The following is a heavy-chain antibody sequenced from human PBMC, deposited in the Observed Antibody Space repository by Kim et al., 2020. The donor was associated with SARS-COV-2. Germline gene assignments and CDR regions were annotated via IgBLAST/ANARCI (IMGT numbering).Heavy chain of an antibody. Sequence: GGSLRLSCAASGFTFSSYGMHWVRQAPGKGLEWVAVIWYDGSNKYYADSVKGRSTISRDNSKNTLYLQMNSLRAEDTDVYYCASDKYRSGWNYFNYWGQGTLVTVSS. CDR3: ASDKYRSGWNYFNY. J-gene: IGHJ4*02. CDR1: GFTFSSYG. V-gene: IGHV3-33*01. CDR2: IWYDGSNK. D-gene: IGHD6-19*01.